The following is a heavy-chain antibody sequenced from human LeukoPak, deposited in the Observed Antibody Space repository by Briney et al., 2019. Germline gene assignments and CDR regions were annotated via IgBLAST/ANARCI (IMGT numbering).Heavy chain of an antibody. Sequence: GGSLRLSCAASGFTFSSYGIHWVRQAPGKGLEWVAFVRFDGNNKYYPDSVKGRFTISKDNSRNTVYLQMNSLRDEDTAVYYCAKDNTYYYDSSGYDYWGQGTLVTVSS. CDR3: AKDNTYYYDSSGYDY. V-gene: IGHV3-30*02. J-gene: IGHJ4*02. CDR2: VRFDGNNK. D-gene: IGHD3-22*01. CDR1: GFTFSSYG.